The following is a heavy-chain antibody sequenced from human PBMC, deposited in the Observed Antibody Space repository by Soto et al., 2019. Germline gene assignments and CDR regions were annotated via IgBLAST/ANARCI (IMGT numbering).Heavy chain of an antibody. CDR2: IIPIFGTA. Sequence: SVKVSCQASGGTFSSYAISWVRQAPGQGLEWMGGIIPIFGTANYAQKFQGRVTITADESTSTAYMELSSLRSEDTAVYYCARGLMAGDYYYYGMDVWGQGTTVTVSS. V-gene: IGHV1-69*13. J-gene: IGHJ6*02. D-gene: IGHD6-19*01. CDR1: GGTFSSYA. CDR3: ARGLMAGDYYYYGMDV.